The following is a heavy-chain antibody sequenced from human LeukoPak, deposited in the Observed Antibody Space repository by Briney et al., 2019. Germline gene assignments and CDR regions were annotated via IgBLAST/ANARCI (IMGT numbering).Heavy chain of an antibody. Sequence: PSETLSLTCTVSGGSISSYCWSWIRQPPGKGLEWIGYIYYSGSTNYNPSLKSRVTISVDTSKNQFSLKLSSVTAADTAVYYCARRFVVVVAATPAKRGVNWFDPWGQGTLVTVSS. CDR2: IYYSGST. J-gene: IGHJ5*02. CDR3: ARRFVVVVAATPAKRGVNWFDP. CDR1: GGSISSYC. D-gene: IGHD2-15*01. V-gene: IGHV4-59*12.